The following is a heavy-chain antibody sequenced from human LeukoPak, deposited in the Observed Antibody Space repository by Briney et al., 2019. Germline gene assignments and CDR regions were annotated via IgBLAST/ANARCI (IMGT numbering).Heavy chain of an antibody. CDR3: ARIGNYYFDY. CDR1: GGSISSGNW. V-gene: IGHV4-4*02. Sequence: PSETLSLTCAVSGGSISSGNWWSWVRQPPGKGLEWIGQIYHSGSTNYNPSLKSRVTISVEKSKNQFSLKLSSVTAADTAVYYCARIGNYYFDYWGQGTLVTVSS. D-gene: IGHD1-1*01. J-gene: IGHJ4*02. CDR2: IYHSGST.